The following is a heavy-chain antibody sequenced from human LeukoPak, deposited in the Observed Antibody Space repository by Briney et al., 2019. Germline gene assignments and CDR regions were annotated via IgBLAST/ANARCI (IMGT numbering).Heavy chain of an antibody. CDR2: IYYSGST. CDR1: GGSISSSYYY. D-gene: IGHD4-17*01. CDR3: ARSPPPGLDYGDYFDY. Sequence: NPSETLSLTCTVSGGSISSSYYYWGWIRQPPGKGLEWIGYIYYSGSTNYNPSLKRRVTISVDTSKNQFSLKLNSVTAADTAVYYCARSPPPGLDYGDYFDYWGQGTLVTVSS. J-gene: IGHJ4*02. V-gene: IGHV4-61*05.